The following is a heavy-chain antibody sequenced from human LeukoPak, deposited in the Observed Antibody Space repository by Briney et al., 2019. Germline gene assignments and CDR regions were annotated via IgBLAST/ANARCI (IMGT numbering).Heavy chain of an antibody. CDR2: ISGSGGST. CDR3: AKVIYYYDSSGYCRPSWFDP. D-gene: IGHD3-22*01. CDR1: GFSFSSYA. V-gene: IGHV3-23*01. J-gene: IGHJ5*02. Sequence: SGGSLRLSCAASGFSFSSYAMSWVRQAPGKGLEWVSGISGSGGSTYYADSVKGRFTISRDNSKNTLYLQMNSLRAEDTAVYYCAKVIYYYDSSGYCRPSWFDPWGQGTLGTVSS.